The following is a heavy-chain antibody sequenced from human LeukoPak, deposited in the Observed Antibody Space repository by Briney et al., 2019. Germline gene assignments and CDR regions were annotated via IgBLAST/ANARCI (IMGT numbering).Heavy chain of an antibody. V-gene: IGHV4-4*07. CDR3: ARGSNGGLFDY. D-gene: IGHD7-27*01. Sequence: PSETLSLTCTVSSGSFSTYYWTWIRQPAGKGLEWIGRISTSGSTNYNPSLKSRVTMSVDTSKNQFSLKLNSVTAADTAVYYCARGSNGGLFDYWGQGTLVTVSS. CDR2: ISTSGST. CDR1: SGSFSTYY. J-gene: IGHJ4*02.